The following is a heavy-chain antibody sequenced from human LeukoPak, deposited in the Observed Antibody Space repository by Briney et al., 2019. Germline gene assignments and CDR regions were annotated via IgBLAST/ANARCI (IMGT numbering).Heavy chain of an antibody. CDR1: GFTFSSYG. V-gene: IGHV3-33*06. CDR2: IWYDGSNK. CDR3: AKDPGGYYYYFDY. D-gene: IGHD3-3*01. J-gene: IGHJ4*02. Sequence: SGGSLRLSCAASGFTFSSYGMHWVRQAPGKGLEWVAVIWYDGSNKYYADSVKGRFTISRDNSKNTLYLQMNSLRAEDTAIYYCAKDPGGYYYYFDYWGQGTLVTVSS.